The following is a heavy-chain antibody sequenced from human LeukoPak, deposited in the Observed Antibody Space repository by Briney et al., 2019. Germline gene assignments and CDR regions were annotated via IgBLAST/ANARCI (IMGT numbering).Heavy chain of an antibody. CDR1: GGSISGHY. CDR3: ARHARNSWHSDY. CDR2: VSYSGSS. V-gene: IGHV4-59*08. D-gene: IGHD6-13*01. Sequence: SETLSLTCTVSGGSISGHYWSWMRQAPGKAPEWIGYVSYSGSSSYNPSLKGRVTISVDTSMNQFSLKLFSVTAADTAVYYCARHARNSWHSDYWGQGAVVTVSS. J-gene: IGHJ4*02.